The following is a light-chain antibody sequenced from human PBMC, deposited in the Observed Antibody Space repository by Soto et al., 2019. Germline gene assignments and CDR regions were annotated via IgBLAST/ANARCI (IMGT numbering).Light chain of an antibody. CDR1: QSVSSY. CDR3: QQRSNWPPIT. J-gene: IGKJ5*01. Sequence: EIVLTQSPATLSLSPGERATLSCRASQSVSSYLAWYQQKPGQAPRLLIYDASNRATGIPARFSGSGSGTDFTITISSREPEDVAVYYCQQRSNWPPITFGQGTRLEIK. V-gene: IGKV3-11*01. CDR2: DAS.